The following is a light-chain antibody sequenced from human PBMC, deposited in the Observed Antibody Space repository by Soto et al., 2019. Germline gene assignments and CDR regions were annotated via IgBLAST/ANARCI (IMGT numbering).Light chain of an antibody. J-gene: IGKJ2*01. CDR2: GAS. CDR3: QQYGDSPLYT. Sequence: EIVLTQSPGTLSLSPGDRATLSCRASQSVSSSDLDWYQQKPGQAPRLLIYGASTRATGIPDRFSGSGSGTDFTLTISRLEPEDFAVYYCQQYGDSPLYTFGQGTKLEIK. CDR1: QSVSSSD. V-gene: IGKV3-20*01.